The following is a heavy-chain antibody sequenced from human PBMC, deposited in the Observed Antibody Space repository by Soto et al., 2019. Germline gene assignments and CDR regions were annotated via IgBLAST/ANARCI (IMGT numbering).Heavy chain of an antibody. CDR1: GGSISSGGYS. Sequence: SETLSLTCAVSGGSISSGGYSWIWIRHPPGKGLEWIGYIYQSGSTYYNPSLKSRVTISVDRSRNQFSLKLSSVTAADTAVYFCATQSYSNSGAYYYYAMDVWGQGTTVTVS. CDR2: IYQSGST. CDR3: ATQSYSNSGAYYYYAMDV. V-gene: IGHV4-30-2*01. J-gene: IGHJ6*02. D-gene: IGHD4-4*01.